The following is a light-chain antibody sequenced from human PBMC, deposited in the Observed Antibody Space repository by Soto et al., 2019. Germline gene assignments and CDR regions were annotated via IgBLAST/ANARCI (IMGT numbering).Light chain of an antibody. Sequence: PGDRATLSCRASQRVNSNYLAWYQRKPGQAPRLLIYGASNRATDIPYRFSASGSGTDFTLTITRLEAEDFAVYYCQQYDSTPPTFRQGTKVEVK. CDR2: GAS. CDR1: QRVNSNY. CDR3: QQYDSTPPT. V-gene: IGKV3-20*01. J-gene: IGKJ1*01.